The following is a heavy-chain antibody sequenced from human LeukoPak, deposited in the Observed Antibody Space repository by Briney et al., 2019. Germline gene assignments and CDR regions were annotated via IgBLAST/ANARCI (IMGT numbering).Heavy chain of an antibody. J-gene: IGHJ4*02. V-gene: IGHV4-34*01. D-gene: IGHD6-13*01. CDR1: GGSFSGYY. Sequence: SETLSLTCAVYGGSFSGYYWSWIRQPPGKGLDWIGEINHSGSTNYNPSLKSRVTISVDTSKNQFSLKLSSVTAADTAVYYCARRPLGGPPSGSSSFDYWGQGTLVTVSS. CDR3: ARRPLGGPPSGSSSFDY. CDR2: INHSGST.